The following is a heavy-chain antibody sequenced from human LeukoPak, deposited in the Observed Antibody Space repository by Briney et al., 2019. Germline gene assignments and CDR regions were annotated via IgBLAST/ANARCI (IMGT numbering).Heavy chain of an antibody. D-gene: IGHD2-2*01. CDR3: ARVVPAATYYYYYGMDV. CDR1: GDSISRYY. CDR2: IYYSGST. Sequence: PSETLSLTCTVSGDSISRYYWSWIRQPPGKGLEWIGYIYYSGSTNDNQSLKSRVTISVDTSKNQCSLKLSSVTAADTAVYYCARVVPAATYYYYYGMDVWGQGTTVTVSS. J-gene: IGHJ6*02. V-gene: IGHV4-59*01.